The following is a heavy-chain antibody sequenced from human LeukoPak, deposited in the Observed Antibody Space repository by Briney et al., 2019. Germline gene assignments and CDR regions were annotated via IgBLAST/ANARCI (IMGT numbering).Heavy chain of an antibody. J-gene: IGHJ4*02. V-gene: IGHV3-23*01. D-gene: IGHD2-21*02. CDR1: GFTFSDYY. Sequence: PGGSLRLSCAASGFTFSDYYMSWIRQAPGKGLEWVSGVDSRGVTTEYADSVKGRFTISRDSSKNTLYLQMHSLRAEDTALYYCAKMDGMGVTDNPDYWGQGTLVIVSS. CDR2: VDSRGVTT. CDR3: AKMDGMGVTDNPDY.